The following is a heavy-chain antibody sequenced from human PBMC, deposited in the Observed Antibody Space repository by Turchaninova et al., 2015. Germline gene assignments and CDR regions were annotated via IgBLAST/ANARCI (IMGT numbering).Heavy chain of an antibody. CDR1: GGSTSSYY. Sequence: QVQLQESGPGLVKPSETLSLTCSVSGGSTSSYYWRWMRQSPGKGLGWIGYIYYSGNTNYTPSLESRVTMSVDTSKNQFSLKVRFVTAADTAVYYCARRGGSYSRYYMDVWGKGTTVTVSS. CDR2: IYYSGNT. D-gene: IGHD1-26*01. V-gene: IGHV4-59*12. J-gene: IGHJ6*03. CDR3: ARRGGSYSRYYMDV.